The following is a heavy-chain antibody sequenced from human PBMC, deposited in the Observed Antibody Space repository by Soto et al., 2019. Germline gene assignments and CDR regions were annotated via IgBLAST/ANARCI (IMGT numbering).Heavy chain of an antibody. D-gene: IGHD3-10*01. CDR2: VYRTGST. CDR1: GGSISTSNW. J-gene: IGHJ4*02. Sequence: PSETLSLTCAVSGGSISTSNWWSWVRQPPGKGLEWIGEVYRTGSTNYNPSLESRLTISVDKSKNQFSLKLTSVTAADTAVYYCAIVRATIAAPAIFACCGQGTLVTVSS. CDR3: AIVRATIAAPAIFAC. V-gene: IGHV4-4*02.